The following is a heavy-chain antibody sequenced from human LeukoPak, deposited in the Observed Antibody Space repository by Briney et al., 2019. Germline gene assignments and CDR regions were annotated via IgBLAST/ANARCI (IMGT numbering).Heavy chain of an antibody. J-gene: IGHJ6*03. CDR2: INHSGST. V-gene: IGHV4-34*01. CDR1: GGSFNGYH. Sequence: SETLSLTCAVYGGSFNGYHWSWIRQPPGKGLEWIGEINHSGSTNYNPSHKSRVTISVDTSKNQFSLKLSSVTAADTAVYYCARGVSCSSTSCHPIRRNYYYYYYMDVWGKGTTVTVSS. CDR3: ARGVSCSSTSCHPIRRNYYYYYYMDV. D-gene: IGHD2-2*01.